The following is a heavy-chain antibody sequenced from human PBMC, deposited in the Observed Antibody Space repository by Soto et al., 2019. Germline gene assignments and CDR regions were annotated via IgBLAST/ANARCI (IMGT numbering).Heavy chain of an antibody. CDR1: VDSVSSSSVC. CDR3: ARSEEDYDYYYYGLNV. CDR2: TYYRSRWYS. D-gene: IGHD3-16*01. J-gene: IGHJ6*02. V-gene: IGHV6-1*01. Sequence: SQTLSLTCVISVDSVSSSSVCWNWVRQYPSRGLEWLGRTYYRSRWYSDFAVSVRGLILIKADTSKNQCSLQLNSGTPEDTAVYFCARSEEDYDYYYYGLNVWGQGTTGTAP.